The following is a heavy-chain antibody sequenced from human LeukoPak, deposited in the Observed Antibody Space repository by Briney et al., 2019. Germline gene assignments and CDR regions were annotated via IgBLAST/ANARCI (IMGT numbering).Heavy chain of an antibody. Sequence: GGSLRLSCAASGFTFSNYAMSWVRQAPGKGLEWVSSISGSGDTTDYADSVKGRFTISRDSSKNTLYLQMNSLRAEDTAVYYCAKSTVYSSAVYWGQGTLVTVSS. CDR1: GFTFSNYA. J-gene: IGHJ4*02. CDR3: AKSTVYSSAVY. CDR2: ISGSGDTT. V-gene: IGHV3-23*01. D-gene: IGHD6-19*01.